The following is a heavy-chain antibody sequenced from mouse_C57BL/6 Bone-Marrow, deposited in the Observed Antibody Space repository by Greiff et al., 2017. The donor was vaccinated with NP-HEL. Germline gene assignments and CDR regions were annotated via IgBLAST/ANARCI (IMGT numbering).Heavy chain of an antibody. J-gene: IGHJ3*01. CDR2: IDPSDSYT. CDR1: GYTFTSYW. CDR3: ATLCPAWFAY. D-gene: IGHD1-1*02. V-gene: IGHV1-50*01. Sequence: QVQLQQPGAELVKPGASVKLSCKASGYTFTSYWMQWVKQRPGQGLEWIGEIDPSDSYTNYNQKFKGKATLTVDTSSSTAYMQLSSLTSEDSAVYYCATLCPAWFAYWGQGTLVTVSA.